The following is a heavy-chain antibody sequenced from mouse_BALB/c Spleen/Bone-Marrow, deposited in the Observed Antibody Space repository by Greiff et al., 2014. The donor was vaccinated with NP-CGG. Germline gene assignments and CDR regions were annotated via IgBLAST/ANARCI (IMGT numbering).Heavy chain of an antibody. J-gene: IGHJ3*01. CDR3: ARGNYRYDGEGAFAY. Sequence: VQRVESGAELMKPGASVKISCKATGYTFSNYWIEWVKQRPGHGLEWIGELLPGSRSTDYNENFKGKATFTADTSSNTAYMQLSSLTSRDSAVYYCARGNYRYDGEGAFAYWGQGTLVTVSA. V-gene: IGHV1-9*01. D-gene: IGHD2-14*01. CDR1: GYTFSNYW. CDR2: LLPGSRST.